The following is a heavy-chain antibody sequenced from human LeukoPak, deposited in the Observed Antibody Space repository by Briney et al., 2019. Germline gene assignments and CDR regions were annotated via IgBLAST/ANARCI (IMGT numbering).Heavy chain of an antibody. D-gene: IGHD3-10*01. CDR1: GDSISSYY. CDR2: VYSTGST. CDR3: ARVPPTAPSYYGMDV. Sequence: SETLSLTCSVSGDSISSYYWTWIPQPPGKRLEWIGYVYSTGSTNYSPSLKSRVTISVDTSRNQFSLNLNSVTAADTAVYYCARVPPTAPSYYGMDVWGHGTTVTVSS. V-gene: IGHV4-59*01. J-gene: IGHJ6*02.